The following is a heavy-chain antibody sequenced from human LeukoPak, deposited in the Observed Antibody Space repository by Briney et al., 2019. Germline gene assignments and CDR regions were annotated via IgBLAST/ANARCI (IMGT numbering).Heavy chain of an antibody. CDR3: ARDYYDSSGKPESFDY. CDR1: GDSVSSNSAA. D-gene: IGHD3-22*01. J-gene: IGHJ4*02. Sequence: SQTLSLTCAISGDSVSSNSAAWNWIRQSPSRGLEWLGRTYYRSKWYNDYAVSVKSRITISPDTSKDQFSLQLNSVTPEDTAVYYCARDYYDSSGKPESFDYWGQGTLVTVSS. CDR2: TYYRSKWYN. V-gene: IGHV6-1*01.